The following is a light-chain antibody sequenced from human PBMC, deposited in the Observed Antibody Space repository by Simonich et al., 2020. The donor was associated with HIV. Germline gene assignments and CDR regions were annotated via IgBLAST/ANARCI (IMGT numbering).Light chain of an antibody. CDR1: PSVLYSSNNKNY. V-gene: IGKV4-1*01. CDR2: WAS. CDR3: QQYYSTPLT. Sequence: DIVMTQSPDSLALYLGERATINCKSSPSVLYSSNNKNYLAWYQQKPGQPPKLIIYWASTRESGVPDRFSGSGSGTDFTLTISSLQAEDVAVYYCQQYYSTPLTFGPGTKVKI. J-gene: IGKJ3*01.